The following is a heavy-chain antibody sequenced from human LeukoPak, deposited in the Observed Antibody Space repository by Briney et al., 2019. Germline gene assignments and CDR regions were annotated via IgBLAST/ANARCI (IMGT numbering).Heavy chain of an antibody. CDR3: ARGWFGEYNNWFDP. V-gene: IGHV3-64*01. Sequence: GGSLRLSCAASGFTFSSYAMHWVRQAPGHGLEYVSAISSNGGSTHYANSVKGRFTISRDNSKNTLYLQMGSLRAEDTAVYYCARGWFGEYNNWFDPWGQGTLVTVSS. CDR1: GFTFSSYA. CDR2: ISSNGGST. D-gene: IGHD3-10*01. J-gene: IGHJ5*02.